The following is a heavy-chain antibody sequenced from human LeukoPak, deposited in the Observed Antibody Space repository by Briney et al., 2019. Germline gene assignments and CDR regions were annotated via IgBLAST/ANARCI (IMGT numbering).Heavy chain of an antibody. D-gene: IGHD3-22*01. CDR1: GGSISSGGYY. V-gene: IGHV4-31*03. CDR2: IYHSGST. J-gene: IGHJ3*02. Sequence: SETLSLTCTVSGGSISSGGYYWSWIRQHPGKGLEWIGYIYHSGSTYYNPSLKSRVTISVDTSKNQFSLKLSSVTAADTAVYYCAREVRLNTYYYDSSGAIDAFDIWGQGTMVTVSS. CDR3: AREVRLNTYYYDSSGAIDAFDI.